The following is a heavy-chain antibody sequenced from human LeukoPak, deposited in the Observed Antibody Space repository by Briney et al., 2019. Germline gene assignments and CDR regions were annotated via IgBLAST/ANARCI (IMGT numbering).Heavy chain of an antibody. CDR3: AKERSGDSDY. Sequence: SETLSLTCTVSGVSISPHYWTWIRQPAGKGLEWIGRIDANGSTNYNPSLKSRVTISVDTSKNQFSLRLTSVTAADTAVYFCAKERSGDSDYWGQGTLVTVSS. D-gene: IGHD2-21*02. J-gene: IGHJ4*02. CDR2: IDANGST. V-gene: IGHV4-4*07. CDR1: GVSISPHY.